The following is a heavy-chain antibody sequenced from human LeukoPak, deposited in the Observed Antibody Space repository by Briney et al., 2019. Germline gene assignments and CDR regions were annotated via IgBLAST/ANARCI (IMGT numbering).Heavy chain of an antibody. Sequence: PGWSLRLSCASSGFTFSSYSMNWVRQAPWKGLDCVSSINGSSSYIYYADSVKGRFTISRDNAKNSLHLQMSSLRAEDTAVYYCARDSANVVGAKSIFDYWGQGALVTVSS. D-gene: IGHD1-26*01. CDR2: INGSSSYI. V-gene: IGHV3-21*01. J-gene: IGHJ4*02. CDR1: GFTFSSYS. CDR3: ARDSANVVGAKSIFDY.